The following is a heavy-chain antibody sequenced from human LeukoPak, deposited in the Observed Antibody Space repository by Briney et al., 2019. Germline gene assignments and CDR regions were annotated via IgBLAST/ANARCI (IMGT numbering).Heavy chain of an antibody. CDR3: ARHGLYDSTDYWTFQH. CDR2: INGDGSST. V-gene: IGHV3-74*03. Sequence: PGGSLRLSCAASGFPFSSYWMHWVRQAPGKGLVWVSRINGDGSSTTYADSVKGRFTISRDNAKSSLYLQMNGLRAVDTAVYYCARHGLYDSTDYWTFQHWGQGTLVTVSS. CDR1: GFPFSSYW. D-gene: IGHD3-22*01. J-gene: IGHJ1*01.